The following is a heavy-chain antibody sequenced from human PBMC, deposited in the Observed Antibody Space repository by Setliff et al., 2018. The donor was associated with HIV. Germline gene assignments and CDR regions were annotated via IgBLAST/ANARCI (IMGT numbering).Heavy chain of an antibody. D-gene: IGHD3-22*01. Sequence: SETLSLTCTVSGGSIRTGAYYWGWIRQPPGKGLEWIGSIYYDGRTFYKPSLKSRLTISVDTSKNQFSLSLNSVTAADTAVYYCATVSGYYWQYFDYWGPGTLVTVSS. CDR2: IYYDGRT. CDR1: GGSIRTGAYY. CDR3: ATVSGYYWQYFDY. V-gene: IGHV4-39*07. J-gene: IGHJ4*02.